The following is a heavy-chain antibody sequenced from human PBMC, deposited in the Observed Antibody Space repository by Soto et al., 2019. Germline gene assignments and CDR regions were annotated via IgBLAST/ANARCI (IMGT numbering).Heavy chain of an antibody. V-gene: IGHV1-3*01. CDR2: INAGNGNT. Sequence: QVQLVQSGAEVKKPGASVKVSCKASGYTFTSYAMHWLRQAPGQRLEWMGWINAGNGNTKYSQKFQGRVTITRDTSASTAYMELSSLRSEDTAVYYCARDLGYSSSRFDYWGQGTLVTVSS. J-gene: IGHJ4*02. D-gene: IGHD6-13*01. CDR1: GYTFTSYA. CDR3: ARDLGYSSSRFDY.